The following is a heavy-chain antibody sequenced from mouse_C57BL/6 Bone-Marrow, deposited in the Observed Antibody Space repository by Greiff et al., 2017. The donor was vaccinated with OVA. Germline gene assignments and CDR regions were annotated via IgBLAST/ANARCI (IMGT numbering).Heavy chain of an antibody. CDR2: INPNNGGT. Sequence: EVQLQQSGPELVKPGASVKISCKASGYTFTDYYMNWVKQSHGKSLEWIGDINPNNGGTSYNQKFKGKATLTVDKSSSTAYMELRSLTSEDSAVYYCARWRDDGYHWYFDVWGTGTTVTVSS. D-gene: IGHD2-3*01. CDR3: ARWRDDGYHWYFDV. CDR1: GYTFTDYY. V-gene: IGHV1-26*01. J-gene: IGHJ1*03.